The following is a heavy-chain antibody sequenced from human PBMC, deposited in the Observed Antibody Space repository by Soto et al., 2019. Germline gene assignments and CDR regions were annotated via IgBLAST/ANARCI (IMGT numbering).Heavy chain of an antibody. Sequence: ASVKVSCKXSGYTFTSYYMHWVRQAPGQGLEWMGIINPSGGSTSYAQKFQGRVTMTRDTSTSTVYMELSSLRSEDTAVYYCARDLSAGYSGYDNPYWYFDLWGRGTLVTVSS. CDR3: ARDLSAGYSGYDNPYWYFDL. J-gene: IGHJ2*01. D-gene: IGHD5-12*01. V-gene: IGHV1-46*01. CDR2: INPSGGST. CDR1: GYTFTSYY.